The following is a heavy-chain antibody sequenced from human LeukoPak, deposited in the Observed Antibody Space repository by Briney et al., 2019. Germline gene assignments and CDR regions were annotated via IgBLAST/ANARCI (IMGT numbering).Heavy chain of an antibody. Sequence: SETLSLTCAVSGGSITSGGYSWSWIRQPPGECLEWIAYIYHSGTTYYNPSLKSRVTISVDRSKNQFSLKLSSVTAADTAVYYCARVTLGHSCRGCSWYRFDPRGQGTLVTGSS. V-gene: IGHV4-30-2*01. J-gene: IGHJ5*02. CDR3: ARVTLGHSCRGCSWYRFDP. CDR2: IYHSGTT. CDR1: GGSITSGGYS. D-gene: IGHD6-13*01.